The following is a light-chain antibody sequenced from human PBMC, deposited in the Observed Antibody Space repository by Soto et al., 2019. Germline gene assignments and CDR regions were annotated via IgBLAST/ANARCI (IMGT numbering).Light chain of an antibody. V-gene: IGKV1-5*03. CDR3: QQCGGSPLFS. Sequence: DIQMTQSPSTLSGSVGDRVTITCRASQTISSWLAWYQQKPGKAPKLLIYKASTLKSGVPSRFSGSGSGTDFTLTISRLEPEDSAVYYCQQCGGSPLFSFGPGTRVDI. CDR2: KAS. J-gene: IGKJ3*01. CDR1: QTISSW.